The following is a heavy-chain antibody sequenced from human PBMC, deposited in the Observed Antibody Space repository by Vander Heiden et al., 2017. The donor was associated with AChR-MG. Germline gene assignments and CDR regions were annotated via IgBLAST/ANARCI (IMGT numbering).Heavy chain of an antibody. CDR1: GFTFSSYA. V-gene: IGHV3-23*01. CDR3: ALPDIDDYGDYVGPEGY. D-gene: IGHD4-17*01. J-gene: IGHJ4*02. Sequence: EVQLLESGGGLVQPGGSLRLSCAASGFTFSSYAMSWVRQAPGKGLEWVSAISGSGGSTYYADSVKGRFTISRDNSKNTLYLQMNSLRAEDTAVYYCALPDIDDYGDYVGPEGYWGQGTLVTVSS. CDR2: ISGSGGST.